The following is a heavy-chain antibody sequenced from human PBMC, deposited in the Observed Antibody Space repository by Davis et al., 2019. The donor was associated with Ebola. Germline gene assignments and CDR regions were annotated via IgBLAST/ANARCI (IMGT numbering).Heavy chain of an antibody. CDR2: IYYSGST. V-gene: IGHV4-31*03. Sequence: PSETLSLTCTVSGGSISRGGSYWTWIRQHPGKGLEWIGYIYYSGSTYYKPSLKSRVIISLDTSKNQFSLNLGSVTAADTAVYYCARDLRYDSSGSDYYFYMDVWGKGTTVTVSS. CDR3: ARDLRYDSSGSDYYFYMDV. J-gene: IGHJ6*03. CDR1: GGSISRGGSY. D-gene: IGHD3-22*01.